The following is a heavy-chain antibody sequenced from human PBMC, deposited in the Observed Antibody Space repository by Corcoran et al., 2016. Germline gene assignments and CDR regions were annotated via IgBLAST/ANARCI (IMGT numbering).Heavy chain of an antibody. CDR2: ISYDGSNK. D-gene: IGHD6-13*01. CDR3: ATSIAAAGTIVTAFDI. J-gene: IGHJ3*02. Sequence: QVQLVESGGGVVQPGRSLRLSCAASGFTFSSYGMHWVRQAPGKGLEWVAVISYDGSNKYYADSMKGRFTISRDNSKNTLYLQMNSLRAEDTAVYYCATSIAAAGTIVTAFDIWGQGTMVTVSS. CDR1: GFTFSSYG. V-gene: IGHV3-30*03.